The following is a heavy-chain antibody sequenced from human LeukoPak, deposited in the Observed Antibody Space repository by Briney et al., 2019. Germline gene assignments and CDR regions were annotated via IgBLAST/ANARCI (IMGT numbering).Heavy chain of an antibody. J-gene: IGHJ4*02. CDR2: ISSSGSTI. V-gene: IGHV3-48*04. CDR3: AREGDRNAYSSSRTGLVDY. D-gene: IGHD6-13*01. Sequence: GGSLRLSFAASGFIFSSYAMSWVRQAPGKGLEWVSYISSSGSTIYYADSVKGRFTISRDNAKNSLYLQMNSLRSDDTAVYYCAREGDRNAYSSSRTGLVDYWGQGTLVTVSS. CDR1: GFIFSSYA.